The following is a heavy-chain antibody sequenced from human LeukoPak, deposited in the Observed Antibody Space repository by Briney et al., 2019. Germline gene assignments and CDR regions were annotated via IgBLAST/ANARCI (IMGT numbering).Heavy chain of an antibody. CDR3: ARRAGYNYYFDY. CDR2: ISASSSYI. D-gene: IGHD5-24*01. J-gene: IGHJ4*02. Sequence: GGSLRLSCAASGFTFSGYSMNWVRQAPGKGLEWVSSISASSSYIYYADSVKGRFTISRDNAKNSLYLQMNSPRAEDTAVYYCARRAGYNYYFDYWGQGALVTVSS. CDR1: GFTFSGYS. V-gene: IGHV3-21*01.